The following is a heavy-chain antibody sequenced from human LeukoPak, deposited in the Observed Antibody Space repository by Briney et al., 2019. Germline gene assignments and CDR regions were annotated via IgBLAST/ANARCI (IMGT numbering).Heavy chain of an antibody. J-gene: IGHJ6*03. CDR2: IYTTGST. CDR3: ARSAKLRVYYYYMDV. Sequence: PSETLSLNCTVSGGSISSYYCSWIRQPAGKGLEWIGRIYTTGSTNYNPSLKSRVTMSVDTSKNQFSLRLSSVTAADTAVYYCARSAKLRVYYYYMDVWGKGTTVTVSS. CDR1: GGSISSYY. V-gene: IGHV4-4*07. D-gene: IGHD1-26*01.